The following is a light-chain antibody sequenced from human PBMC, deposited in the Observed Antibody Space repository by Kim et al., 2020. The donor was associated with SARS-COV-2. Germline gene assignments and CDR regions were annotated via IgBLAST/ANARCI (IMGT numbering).Light chain of an antibody. J-gene: IGKJ1*01. CDR3: QQYGTSPPT. CDR2: GAS. V-gene: IGKV3-20*01. CDR1: QSVSSNN. Sequence: EIVLTQSPGTLSLSPGERATLSCRASQSVSSNNLAWYQQKPGQAPRLLICGASSRATGIPDRFSGSGSGTDFTLTISRLEPEDFAVYYCQQYGTSPPTFGQGTKVDIK.